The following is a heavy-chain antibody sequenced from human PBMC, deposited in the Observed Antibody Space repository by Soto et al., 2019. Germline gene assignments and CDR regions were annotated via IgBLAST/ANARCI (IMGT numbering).Heavy chain of an antibody. CDR2: IKQDGNEK. Sequence: EVQLVESGGGLVQPGGSLRLSCAASGFTFSSYWMSWVRQAPGKGLEWVANIKQDGNEKYYVDSVKGRFTISRDNAKNSLYLQMNRRGAEDTAVYYCARIGYPIDYWGQGTLVTVSS. CDR1: GFTFSSYW. CDR3: ARIGYPIDY. V-gene: IGHV3-7*01. J-gene: IGHJ4*02. D-gene: IGHD1-1*01.